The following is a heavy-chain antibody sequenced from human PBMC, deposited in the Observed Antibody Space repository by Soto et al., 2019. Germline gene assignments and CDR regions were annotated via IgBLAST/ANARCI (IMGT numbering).Heavy chain of an antibody. CDR1: GFTFSNYA. V-gene: IGHV3-23*01. J-gene: IGHJ4*02. CDR2: ISNSGST. CDR3: AKDAANYYGSGSYPLQ. D-gene: IGHD3-10*01. Sequence: EVQLLESGGGLVQPGGSLRLSCAASGFTFSNYAMSWVRQAPGKGLEWVSAISNSGSTYYADSVKGRFTISRDNSKNTLYLQMNSLRADDTAVYYCAKDAANYYGSGSYPLQWGQGTLVIVSS.